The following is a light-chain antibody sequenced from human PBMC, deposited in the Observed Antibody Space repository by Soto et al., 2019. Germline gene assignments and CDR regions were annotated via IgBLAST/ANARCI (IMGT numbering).Light chain of an antibody. CDR2: KIS. CDR1: KSLVNSDGNTY. J-gene: IGKJ2*01. Sequence: DIVLTQTPLSSPVALGQPASISCRSSKSLVNSDGNTYLSWLHQRPGQPPRLLIYKISNRFSRVPDRFSGSGAGTDFTLKISRVEAEDVGFYYCMQATQFPPFTFGQGTKLEIE. V-gene: IGKV2-24*01. CDR3: MQATQFPPFT.